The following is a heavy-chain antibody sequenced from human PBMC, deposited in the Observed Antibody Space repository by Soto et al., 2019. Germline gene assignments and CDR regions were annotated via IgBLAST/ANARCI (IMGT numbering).Heavy chain of an antibody. CDR2: INPNSGGT. V-gene: IGHV1-2*04. J-gene: IGHJ6*02. CDR3: AGNRRAAPSLYYSGKND. CDR1: GYTFTGYY. Sequence: VKVSCKASGYTFTGYYMHWVRQAPGQGLEWMGWINPNSGGTNSAPKFQGWVTMTRDSSISTAYMELSRRRSDDTADYYCAGNRRAAPSLYYSGKNDWGQGPTV. D-gene: IGHD2-15*01.